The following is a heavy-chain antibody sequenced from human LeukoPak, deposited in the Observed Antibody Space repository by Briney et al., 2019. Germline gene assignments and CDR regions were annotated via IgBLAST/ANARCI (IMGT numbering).Heavy chain of an antibody. D-gene: IGHD5-12*01. CDR3: ARVSSVWIKDYYYYMDV. V-gene: IGHV4-4*07. CDR2: IYTSGST. CDR1: GGSISSYY. Sequence: KPSEALSLTCTVSGGSISSYYWSWIRQPAGKGLEWIGRIYTSGSTNYNPSLKSRVTISVDTSKNQFSLKLSSVTAADTAVYYCARVSSVWIKDYYYYMDVWGKGTTVTVSS. J-gene: IGHJ6*03.